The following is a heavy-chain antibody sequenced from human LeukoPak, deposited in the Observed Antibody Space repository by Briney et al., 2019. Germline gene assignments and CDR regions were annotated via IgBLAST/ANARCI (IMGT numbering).Heavy chain of an antibody. CDR2: IFWKSGVA. CDR1: GPTIDDHA. D-gene: IGHD2-2*01. V-gene: IGHV3-9*01. J-gene: IGHJ6*02. CDR3: VRDLRPGGADV. Sequence: GGSLRLSCAASGPTIDDHAMHWIRQAPGKGLEWVSGIFWKSGVAGYADSVKGRFTISRDTAKNSMFLQMSSLRVEDTALYYCVRDLRPGGADVWGRGATVTVYS.